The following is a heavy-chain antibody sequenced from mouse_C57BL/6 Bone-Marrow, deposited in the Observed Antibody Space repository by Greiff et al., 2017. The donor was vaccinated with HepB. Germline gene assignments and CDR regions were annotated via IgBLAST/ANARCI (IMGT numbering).Heavy chain of an antibody. V-gene: IGHV1-69*01. CDR2: IDPSDSYT. Sequence: QVQLQQPGAELVMPGASVKLSCKASGYTFTSYWMHWVKQRPGQGLEWIGEIDPSDSYTNYNQKFKGKSTLTVDKSSSTAYMQLSSRTSEDSAVYYCARRSRKITTGMYYAMDYWGQGTSVTVSS. CDR3: ARRSRKITTGMYYAMDY. CDR1: GYTFTSYW. D-gene: IGHD1-1*01. J-gene: IGHJ4*01.